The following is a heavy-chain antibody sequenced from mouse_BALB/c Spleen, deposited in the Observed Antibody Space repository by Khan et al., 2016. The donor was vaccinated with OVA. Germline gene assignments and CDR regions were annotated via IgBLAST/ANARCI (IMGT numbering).Heavy chain of an antibody. J-gene: IGHJ2*01. V-gene: IGHV3-2*02. Sequence: EVQLQESGPGLVKPSQSLSLTCTVTGYSITSDYAWNWIRQFPGNKLECMGYISYSGNTNYNPSLTRRVSITRDTSKNQFFLQLNSVTIEDTATYYCARIDGGDFDYWGQGTTLTVSA. CDR2: ISYSGNT. CDR3: ARIDGGDFDY. CDR1: GYSITSDYA. D-gene: IGHD2-3*01.